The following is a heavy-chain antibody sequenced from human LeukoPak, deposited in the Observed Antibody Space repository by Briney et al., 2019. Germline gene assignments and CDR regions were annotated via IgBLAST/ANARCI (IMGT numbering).Heavy chain of an antibody. D-gene: IGHD6-19*01. J-gene: IGHJ4*02. CDR1: GFTFSSYS. CDR2: ISNSGSTT. Sequence: GGSLRLSCAASGFTFSSYSMNWVRQAPGKGLEWVSYISNSGSTTYYADSVKGRFTISGDNAKNSLYLQMNSLRVEDTAVYYCARGGTAVARGEYWGQGTLVTVSS. CDR3: ARGGTAVARGEY. V-gene: IGHV3-48*01.